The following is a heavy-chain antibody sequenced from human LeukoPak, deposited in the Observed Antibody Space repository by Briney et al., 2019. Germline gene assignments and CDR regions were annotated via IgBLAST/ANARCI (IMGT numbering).Heavy chain of an antibody. Sequence: GGSLRLSCAASGFTFDDYAMHWVRQAPGKGLEWVSGISWNSGSIGYADSVKGRFTISRDNAKNSLYLQMNSLRAEDTALYYCARGYCSSTSCYMPSTCYYYGMDVWGQGTTVTVSS. CDR3: ARGYCSSTSCYMPSTCYYYGMDV. D-gene: IGHD2-2*02. CDR2: ISWNSGSI. V-gene: IGHV3-9*01. CDR1: GFTFDDYA. J-gene: IGHJ6*02.